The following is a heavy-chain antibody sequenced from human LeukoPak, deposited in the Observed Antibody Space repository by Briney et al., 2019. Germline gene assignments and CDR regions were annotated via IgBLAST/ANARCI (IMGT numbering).Heavy chain of an antibody. CDR3: ARDLGAFAAAGSREWFDP. D-gene: IGHD6-13*01. Sequence: GASVKVSCKASGYTFTSYGISWVRQAPGQGLEWMGWISAYNGNTNYAQKLQGRVTMTTDTSTSTAYMELRSLRSDDTAVYYCARDLGAFAAAGSREWFDPWGQGTLVTVSS. CDR2: ISAYNGNT. V-gene: IGHV1-18*01. CDR1: GYTFTSYG. J-gene: IGHJ5*02.